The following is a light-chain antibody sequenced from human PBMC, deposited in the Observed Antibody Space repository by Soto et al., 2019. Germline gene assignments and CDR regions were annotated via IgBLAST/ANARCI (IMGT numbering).Light chain of an antibody. CDR1: QSVSIV. Sequence: EIVLTQSPGTLSLSPGERATLSCRASQSVSIVLSWYQQKPGQPPRLLIDGSSTRATGVPARFSGSGSGTEFTLTISRLQSEDFAVYYCQQYYNWRPRFGQGTKVDIK. V-gene: IGKV3-15*01. CDR2: GSS. J-gene: IGKJ1*01. CDR3: QQYYNWRPR.